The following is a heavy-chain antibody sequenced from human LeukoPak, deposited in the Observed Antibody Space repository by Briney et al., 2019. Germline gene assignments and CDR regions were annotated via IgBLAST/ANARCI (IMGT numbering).Heavy chain of an antibody. CDR3: TRDGGTISDAFDI. Sequence: GGSLRLSCTASGFTFGDYAMSWVRQAPGKGLEWVGFIRSKAYGGTTEYAASVKGRFTISRDDSKSIAYLQMNSLKTEDTAVYYCTRDGGTISDAFDIWGQGTMVTVSS. CDR2: IRSKAYGGTT. CDR1: GFTFGDYA. J-gene: IGHJ3*02. V-gene: IGHV3-49*04. D-gene: IGHD1-1*01.